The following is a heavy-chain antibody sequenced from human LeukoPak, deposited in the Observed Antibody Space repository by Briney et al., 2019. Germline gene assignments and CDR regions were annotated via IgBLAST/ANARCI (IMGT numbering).Heavy chain of an antibody. J-gene: IGHJ4*02. V-gene: IGHV3-21*01. CDR3: ARDRYGDYEFDY. Sequence: PGGSLRLSCAASGFTFSSYSMNSVHQAPGKGLEWVSSISSSSSYIYYADSVKGRFTISRDNTKNSLYLQMNSLRAEDTAVYYCARDRYGDYEFDYWGQGTLVTVSS. CDR2: ISSSSSYI. CDR1: GFTFSSYS. D-gene: IGHD4-17*01.